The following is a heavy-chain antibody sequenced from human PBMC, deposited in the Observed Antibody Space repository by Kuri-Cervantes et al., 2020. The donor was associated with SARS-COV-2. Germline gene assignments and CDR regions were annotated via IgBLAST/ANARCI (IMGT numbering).Heavy chain of an antibody. Sequence: GGSLRLSCAASGFILDDFGMYWVRQAPGKGLEWVSGISWNSGSIGYADSVKGRFTISRDNAKNSLYLQMNSLRAEDTAVYYCARETIVVVPAATNWFDPWGQGTLVTVSS. V-gene: IGHV3-9*01. CDR3: ARETIVVVPAATNWFDP. CDR1: GFILDDFG. J-gene: IGHJ5*02. D-gene: IGHD2-2*01. CDR2: ISWNSGSI.